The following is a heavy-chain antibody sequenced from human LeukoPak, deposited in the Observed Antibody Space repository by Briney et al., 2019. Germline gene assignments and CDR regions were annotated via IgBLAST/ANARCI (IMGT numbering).Heavy chain of an antibody. V-gene: IGHV5-51*01. D-gene: IGHD2-15*01. CDR2: IYPGDSDT. CDR1: GYSFTSYW. J-gene: IGHJ3*02. CDR3: ASLYCSGGSCPGGAFDI. Sequence: GESLKISCKGSGYSFTSYWMGWVRQMPGKGLEWMGIIYPGDSDTRYSPSFQGQVTISADKSISTAYLQWSSLKASDTAMYYCASLYCSGGSCPGGAFDIWGQGTMVTVSS.